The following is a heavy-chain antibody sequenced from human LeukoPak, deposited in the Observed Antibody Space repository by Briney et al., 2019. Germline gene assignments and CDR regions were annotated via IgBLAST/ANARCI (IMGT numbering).Heavy chain of an antibody. CDR3: ARRGALYCSGGSCYGRVDAFDI. D-gene: IGHD2-15*01. CDR2: IYPGDSDT. Sequence: GESLKISCKGSGYSFTSYWIGWVRQMPGKGLEWMGIIYPGDSDTRYSPSFQGQVTISADKSISTAYLQWSSLKASDTAMYYCARRGALYCSGGSCYGRVDAFDIWGQGTMVTVSS. J-gene: IGHJ3*02. V-gene: IGHV5-51*01. CDR1: GYSFTSYW.